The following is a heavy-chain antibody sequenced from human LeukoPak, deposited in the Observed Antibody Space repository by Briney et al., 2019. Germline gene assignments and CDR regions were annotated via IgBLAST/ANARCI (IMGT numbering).Heavy chain of an antibody. Sequence: GGSLKLSCAASGFTFRSYSMNWVRQAPGKGLEWVSVIYAGGTTYYADSVKGRFTISRDHSKNTLYLEMGSLRAEDTAVYYCARVAYGDHQYFHHWGQGTLVTVSS. CDR1: GFTFRSYS. CDR2: IYAGGTT. D-gene: IGHD4-17*01. V-gene: IGHV3-53*01. CDR3: ARVAYGDHQYFHH. J-gene: IGHJ1*01.